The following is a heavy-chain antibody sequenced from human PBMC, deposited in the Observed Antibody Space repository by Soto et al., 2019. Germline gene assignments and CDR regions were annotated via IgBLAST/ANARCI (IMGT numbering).Heavy chain of an antibody. J-gene: IGHJ5*02. CDR3: ARDRETSNWFDP. V-gene: IGHV1-2*02. Sequence: VKVSCKASGYTFTGYYMHWVRQAPGQGLEWMGWINPNSGGTNYAQKFQGRVTMTRDTSISTAYMELSRLRSDDTAVYYCARDRETSNWFDPWGQGTLVTVSS. D-gene: IGHD1-7*01. CDR1: GYTFTGYY. CDR2: INPNSGGT.